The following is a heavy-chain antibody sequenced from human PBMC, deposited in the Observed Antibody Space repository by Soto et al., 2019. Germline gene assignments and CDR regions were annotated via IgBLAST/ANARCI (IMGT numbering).Heavy chain of an antibody. CDR1: GFTFDDYA. Sequence: GGSLRLSCAASGFTFDDYAMHWVRQAPGKGLEWVSGISWNSGSIGYADSVKGRFTISRDNAKNSLYLQMNSLRAEDTALYYCAKEAWAKYFARQNDAFDIWGQGTMVTVSS. CDR3: AKEAWAKYFARQNDAFDI. J-gene: IGHJ3*02. D-gene: IGHD3-9*01. V-gene: IGHV3-9*01. CDR2: ISWNSGSI.